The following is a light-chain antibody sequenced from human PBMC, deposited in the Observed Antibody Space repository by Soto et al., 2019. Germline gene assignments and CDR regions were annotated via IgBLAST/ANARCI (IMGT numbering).Light chain of an antibody. V-gene: IGKV2-28*01. J-gene: IGKJ1*01. CDR2: LGS. CDR1: QSLLHTSGDNY. CDR3: MQAQQIPRT. Sequence: DIGMPQSPLSLSVTHGDPASISCRSSQSLLHTSGDNYLDWYLQRPGQSPQLLIYLGSTRASGVSDRFSGSGSGTRFTLRISRVEAEDVDFYYCMQAQQIPRTFGQGTKVDIK.